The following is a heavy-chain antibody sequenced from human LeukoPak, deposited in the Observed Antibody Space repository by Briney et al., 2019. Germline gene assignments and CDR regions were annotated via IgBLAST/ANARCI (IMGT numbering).Heavy chain of an antibody. CDR2: INPSGGST. Sequence: ASVKVSCKASGYTFTNYGLSWVRQAPGQGLEWMGIINPSGGSTSYAQKFQGRVTMTRDTSTSTVYMELSSLRSEDTAVYYCASSSDSGYDWGGPFDYWGQGTLVTVSS. CDR3: ASSSDSGYDWGGPFDY. D-gene: IGHD5-12*01. J-gene: IGHJ4*02. CDR1: GYTFTNYG. V-gene: IGHV1-46*01.